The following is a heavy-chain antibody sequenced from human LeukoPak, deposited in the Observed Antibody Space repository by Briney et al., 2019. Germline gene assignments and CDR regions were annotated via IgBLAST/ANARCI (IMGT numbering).Heavy chain of an antibody. D-gene: IGHD7-27*01. CDR1: GYTFTSYD. V-gene: IGHV1-8*01. J-gene: IGHJ4*02. CDR3: ARGPPNWGYDY. Sequence: ASVKVSCKASGYTFTSYDFNWVRQATGQRPEWMGWMSPNSGDTGYAQKFQDRVTVTRNTSISTAYMELSSLRSDDTAVYYCARGPPNWGYDYWGPGTLVTVSS. CDR2: MSPNSGDT.